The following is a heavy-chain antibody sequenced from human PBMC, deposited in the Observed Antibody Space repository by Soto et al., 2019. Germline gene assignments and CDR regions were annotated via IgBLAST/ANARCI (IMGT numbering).Heavy chain of an antibody. D-gene: IGHD4-4*01. CDR2: ISGSGGST. Sequence: GGSLRLSCAASGFTFSSYAMSWVRQAPGKGLEWVSAISGSGGSTYYADSVKGRFTISRDNSKNTLYLQMNSLRAEDTAVYYCARGSYDYSNYYFDYWGQGTLVTVSS. V-gene: IGHV3-23*01. CDR3: ARGSYDYSNYYFDY. J-gene: IGHJ4*02. CDR1: GFTFSSYA.